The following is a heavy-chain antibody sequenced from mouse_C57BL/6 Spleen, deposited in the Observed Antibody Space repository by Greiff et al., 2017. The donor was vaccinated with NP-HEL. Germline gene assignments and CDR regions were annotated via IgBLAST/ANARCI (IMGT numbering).Heavy chain of an antibody. CDR2: IDPETGGT. J-gene: IGHJ2*01. D-gene: IGHD3-2*02. Sequence: QVQLQQSGAELVRPGASVTLSCKASGYTFTDYEMHWVKQTPVHGLEWIGAIDPETGGTAYNQKFKGKAILTADQSSSTAYMELRSLTSEDSAVYYCTREGFYSGDYFDYWGQGTTLTVSS. V-gene: IGHV1-15*01. CDR3: TREGFYSGDYFDY. CDR1: GYTFTDYE.